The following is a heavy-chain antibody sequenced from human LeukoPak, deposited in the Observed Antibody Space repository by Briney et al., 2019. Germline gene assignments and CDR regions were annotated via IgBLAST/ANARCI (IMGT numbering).Heavy chain of an antibody. J-gene: IGHJ3*02. V-gene: IGHV4-4*02. CDR2: IYHSGST. Sequence: PSGTLSLTRAVSGGSISSSNWWSWVRQPPGKGLEWIGEIYHSGSTNYNPSLKSRVTISVDKSKNQFSLKLSSVTAADTAVYYCAREGNYYDSSGYYGAFDIWGQGTMVTVSS. CDR3: AREGNYYDSSGYYGAFDI. D-gene: IGHD3-22*01. CDR1: GGSISSSNW.